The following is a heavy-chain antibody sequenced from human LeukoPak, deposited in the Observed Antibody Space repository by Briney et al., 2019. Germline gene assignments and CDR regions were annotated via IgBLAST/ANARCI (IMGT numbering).Heavy chain of an antibody. D-gene: IGHD1-14*01. Sequence: ASVKVSCKASGYSFTGQYIYWVRQAPGQGLEWMGRITPHNGDTNDAQRFQGRVTMTSDTSISTAFMELSSLRPDDTAVYYCARGAGPVSTPDYYFNGLDVWGQGTTVTVSS. V-gene: IGHV1-2*06. CDR3: ARGAGPVSTPDYYFNGLDV. J-gene: IGHJ6*02. CDR2: ITPHNGDT. CDR1: GYSFTGQY.